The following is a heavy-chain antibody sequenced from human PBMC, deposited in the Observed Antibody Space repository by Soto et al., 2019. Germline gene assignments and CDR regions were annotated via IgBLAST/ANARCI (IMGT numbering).Heavy chain of an antibody. Sequence: EVQLVESGGGLIQPGGSLKLSCAASGFTVGNNYMSWVRQAPGKGLEWVSLIYSTGTTKYADSVKGRFTVSRANAKNTLYLQMNRLRAELTAVYYCAKDGKGSGSHYNSFGYWGQGTLVTVSS. CDR3: AKDGKGSGSHYNSFGY. J-gene: IGHJ4*02. D-gene: IGHD3-10*01. V-gene: IGHV3-53*01. CDR2: IYSTGTT. CDR1: GFTVGNNY.